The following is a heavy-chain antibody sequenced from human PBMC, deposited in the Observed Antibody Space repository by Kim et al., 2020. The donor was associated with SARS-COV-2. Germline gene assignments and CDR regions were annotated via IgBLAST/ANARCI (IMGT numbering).Heavy chain of an antibody. CDR2: IYPGDSDT. J-gene: IGHJ6*02. V-gene: IGHV5-51*01. CDR3: ARQNQVGATGYYYYGMDV. Sequence: GESLKISCKGSGYSFTSYWIGWVRQMPGKGLEWMGIIYPGDSDTRYSPSFQGQVTISADKSISTAYLQWSSLKASDTAMYYCARQNQVGATGYYYYGMDVWGQGTTVTVSS. CDR1: GYSFTSYW. D-gene: IGHD1-26*01.